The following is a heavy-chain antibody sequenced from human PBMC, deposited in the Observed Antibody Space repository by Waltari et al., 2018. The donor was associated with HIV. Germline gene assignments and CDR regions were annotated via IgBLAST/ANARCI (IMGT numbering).Heavy chain of an antibody. Sequence: QENLVESGGGVVQPGGSLGLSCDGPGCNFSINGMHWVRQSPGKGLEWVATISYNGKRTDYVDSVKGRFTISRDNSKHTVFLQMSSLRAEDTSVYYCAKDLAGSSLWGQGALVTVSS. CDR2: ISYNGKRT. CDR1: GCNFSING. D-gene: IGHD3-10*01. V-gene: IGHV3-30*18. CDR3: AKDLAGSSL. J-gene: IGHJ4*02.